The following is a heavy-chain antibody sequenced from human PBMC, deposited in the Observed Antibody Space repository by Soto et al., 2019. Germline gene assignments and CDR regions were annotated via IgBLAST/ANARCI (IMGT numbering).Heavy chain of an antibody. Sequence: ASVKVSCKASGGTFSSYAISWVRQAPGQGLEWMGGIIPIFGTANYAQKFQGRVTITADESTSTACMELSSLRSEDTAVYYCARVSDSSTKSDYWGQGTLVTVSS. J-gene: IGHJ4*02. CDR1: GGTFSSYA. V-gene: IGHV1-69*13. CDR2: IIPIFGTA. D-gene: IGHD2-2*01. CDR3: ARVSDSSTKSDY.